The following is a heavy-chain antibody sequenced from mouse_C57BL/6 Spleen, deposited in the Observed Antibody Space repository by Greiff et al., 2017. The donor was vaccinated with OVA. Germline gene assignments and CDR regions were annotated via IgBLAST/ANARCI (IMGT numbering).Heavy chain of an antibody. CDR2: IDPEDGET. D-gene: IGHD1-1*01. Sequence: VQLQQSGAELVKPGASVKLSCTASGFNIKDYYMHWVKQRTEQGLEWIGRIDPEDGETKYAPKFPGKATITADTSSNTAYLQRSSLTSEDTAVYYCARGDYYGSSYEAWFAYWGQGTLVTVSA. V-gene: IGHV14-2*01. CDR3: ARGDYYGSSYEAWFAY. J-gene: IGHJ3*01. CDR1: GFNIKDYY.